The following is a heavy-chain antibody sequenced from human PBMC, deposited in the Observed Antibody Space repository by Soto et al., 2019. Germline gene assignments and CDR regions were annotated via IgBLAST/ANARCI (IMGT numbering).Heavy chain of an antibody. D-gene: IGHD5-12*01. J-gene: IGHJ5*01. CDR1: GFTFSSYG. Sequence: PGGSLRLSCAASGFTFSSYGMHWVRQAPGKGLEWVAVIWYDGSNKYYADSVKGRFTISRDNSKNTLYLQMSSLSAEDTAVYYCAGDPRGPDSWGQGTLVTVSS. V-gene: IGHV3-33*01. CDR3: AGDPRGPDS. CDR2: IWYDGSNK.